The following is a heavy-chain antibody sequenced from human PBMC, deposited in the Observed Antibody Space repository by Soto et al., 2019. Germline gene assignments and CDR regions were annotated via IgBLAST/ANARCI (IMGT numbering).Heavy chain of an antibody. CDR3: AGLGYCSSTRCYRYMDV. V-gene: IGHV3-33*01. J-gene: IGHJ6*04. Sequence: QVQLVESGGGVVQPGRSLRLSCAASGFTFSSYGMHWVRQAPGKGLEWVAVIWYDGSNKYYADSVKGRFTISRDNSKNTLYLQMNSLRAEDTAVYYCAGLGYCSSTRCYRYMDVWGKGTTVTVSS. CDR2: IWYDGSNK. D-gene: IGHD2-2*01. CDR1: GFTFSSYG.